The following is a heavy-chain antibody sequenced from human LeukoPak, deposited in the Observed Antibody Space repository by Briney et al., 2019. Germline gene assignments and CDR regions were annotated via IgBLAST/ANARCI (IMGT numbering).Heavy chain of an antibody. Sequence: PGESLGLPCAASGFTFSSYWMSWVRQAPGKGLEWVSYISSSGSTIYYADSVKGRFTISRDNAKNSLYLQMNSLRAEDTAVYYCARPASDMATTNWGQGTLVTVSS. CDR1: GFTFSSYW. D-gene: IGHD5-24*01. J-gene: IGHJ4*02. CDR3: ARPASDMATTN. CDR2: ISSSGSTI. V-gene: IGHV3-48*04.